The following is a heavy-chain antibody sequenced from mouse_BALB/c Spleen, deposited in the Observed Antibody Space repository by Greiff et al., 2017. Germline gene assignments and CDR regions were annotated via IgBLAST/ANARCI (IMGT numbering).Heavy chain of an antibody. Sequence: EVKLQESGPGLVKPSQSLSLTCTVTGYSITSDYAWYWIRQFPGNKLEWMGYISYSGSTSYNPSLKSRISITRDTSKNQFFLQLNSVTTEDTATYYCARGVVDYAMDYWGQGTSVTVSS. CDR1: GYSITSDYA. CDR3: ARGVVDYAMDY. CDR2: ISYSGST. J-gene: IGHJ4*01. V-gene: IGHV3-2*02. D-gene: IGHD1-1*01.